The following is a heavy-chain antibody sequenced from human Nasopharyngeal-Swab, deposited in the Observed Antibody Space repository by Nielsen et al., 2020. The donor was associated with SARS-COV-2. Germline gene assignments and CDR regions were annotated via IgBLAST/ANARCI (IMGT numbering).Heavy chain of an antibody. V-gene: IGHV3-9*01. CDR3: ATNPNYYGMDV. CDR1: GFTFADYA. CDR2: ISWNSGSI. J-gene: IGHJ6*02. Sequence: GGSLRLSCAASGFTFADYAMHWVRPAPGKGLEWVSGISWNSGSIGYADSVKGRFTISRDNAKNSLYLQMNSLGAEDTALYYCATNPNYYGMDVWGQGTTVTVSS.